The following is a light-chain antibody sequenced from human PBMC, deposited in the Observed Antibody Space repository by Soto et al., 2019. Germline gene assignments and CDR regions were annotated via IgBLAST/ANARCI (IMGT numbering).Light chain of an antibody. CDR2: GAY. Sequence: EIVLTQSPGTLSLSPGERATLSCRASQSVSSSYLAWHQQKPCQAPRLLSYGAYSRATGIPTRFSGSGSGTDFTFTISRLEPEDFAVYYCQQCGSSPVTFGQGTKVEIK. CDR3: QQCGSSPVT. CDR1: QSVSSSY. J-gene: IGKJ1*01. V-gene: IGKV3-20*01.